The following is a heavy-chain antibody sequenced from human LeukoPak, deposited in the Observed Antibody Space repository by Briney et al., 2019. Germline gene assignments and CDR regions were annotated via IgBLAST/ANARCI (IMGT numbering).Heavy chain of an antibody. V-gene: IGHV4-34*11. CDR3: ARENTGYLQVDY. Sequence: SETLSLTCAVYGGSFSGYYWSWIRQPPGKGLEWIGSIYYSGSTYYNPSLKSRATLSVDTSKNQFSLMVSSVTAADTAIYYCARENTGYLQVDYWGQGTLVTVSS. CDR2: IYYSGST. J-gene: IGHJ4*02. CDR1: GGSFSGYY. D-gene: IGHD5-12*01.